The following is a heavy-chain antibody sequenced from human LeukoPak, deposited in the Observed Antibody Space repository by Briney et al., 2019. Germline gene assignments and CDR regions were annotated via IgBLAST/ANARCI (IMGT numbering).Heavy chain of an antibody. CDR1: GVPISDYY. CDR2: MYNSRTP. J-gene: IGHJ4*02. V-gene: IGHV4-59*12. CDR3: ARDNGSRDGYRYLKF. D-gene: IGHD5-24*01. Sequence: SETLSLTCTVSGVPISDYYWTWIRQPPGKGLEWIGYMYNSRTPNYNPSLESRLIITVDPSKNQNSLKLRSVSAADTALYYCARDNGSRDGYRYLKFWGQGTLVTVSS.